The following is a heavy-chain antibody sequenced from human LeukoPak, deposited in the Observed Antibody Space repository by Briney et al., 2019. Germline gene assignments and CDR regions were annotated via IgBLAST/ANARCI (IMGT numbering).Heavy chain of an antibody. Sequence: PGGSLRLSCAASGFTFSNYWMTWVRQAPGKGLEWVADIKPDGSAQYYADSVRGRFTISRDSAKNSVFLQMNSLRAEDTAVYYCARGYTSPWDRAFDIWGQGTVVTVPS. CDR3: ARGYTSPWDRAFDI. D-gene: IGHD6-19*01. J-gene: IGHJ3*02. V-gene: IGHV3-7*01. CDR2: IKPDGSAQ. CDR1: GFTFSNYW.